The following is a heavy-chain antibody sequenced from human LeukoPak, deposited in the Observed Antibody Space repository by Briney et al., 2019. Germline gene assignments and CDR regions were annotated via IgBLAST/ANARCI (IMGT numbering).Heavy chain of an antibody. V-gene: IGHV3-21*01. CDR1: GFTFSSYS. CDR2: ISSSSSYI. D-gene: IGHD4-17*01. Sequence: PGGSLRLSCAASGFTFSSYSMNWVRQAPGKGLEWVSSISSSSSYIYYADSVKGRFTISRDNAKNSLYLQMNSLRAEDTAVYYCARAWRKIAHDNGDYAGWGLFDYWGQGTLVTVSS. CDR3: ARAWRKIAHDNGDYAGWGLFDY. J-gene: IGHJ4*02.